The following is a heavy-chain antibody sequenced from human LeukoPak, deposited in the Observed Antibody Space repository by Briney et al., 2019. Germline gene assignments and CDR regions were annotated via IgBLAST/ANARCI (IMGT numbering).Heavy chain of an antibody. Sequence: PGGSLRLSCAASGFTISSYWMHWGRQATGKGLVWVSDINSDGSSTNYADSVKGRFTISRDNAKNTLYLQMNSLRAEDTAVYYCARTGIAARPTVWFDPWGQGTLVTVSS. CDR1: GFTISSYW. J-gene: IGHJ5*02. CDR3: ARTGIAARPTVWFDP. D-gene: IGHD6-6*01. CDR2: INSDGSST. V-gene: IGHV3-74*01.